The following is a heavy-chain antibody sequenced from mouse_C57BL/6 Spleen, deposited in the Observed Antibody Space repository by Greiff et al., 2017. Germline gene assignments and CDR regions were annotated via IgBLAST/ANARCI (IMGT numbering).Heavy chain of an antibody. CDR2: IDPSDSYT. CDR1: GYTFTSYW. J-gene: IGHJ1*03. Sequence: QVQLKQPGAELVKPGASVKLSCKASGYTFTSYWMQWVKQRPGQGLEWIGEIDPSDSYTNYNQKFKGKATLTVDTSSSTAYMQLSSLTSEDSAVYYCARKVLRHWYFDVWGTGTTVTVSS. CDR3: ARKVLRHWYFDV. D-gene: IGHD1-1*01. V-gene: IGHV1-50*01.